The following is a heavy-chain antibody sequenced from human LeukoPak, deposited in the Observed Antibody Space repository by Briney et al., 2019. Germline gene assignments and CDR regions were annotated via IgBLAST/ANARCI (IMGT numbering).Heavy chain of an antibody. CDR3: ARHLGYCSGGSCYQMVRVPYYFDY. CDR2: IYYSGST. J-gene: IGHJ4*02. V-gene: IGHV4-39*01. Sequence: SETLSLTCTVSGGSISSSSYYWGWIRQPPGKGLEWIGSIYYSGSTYYNPSLKSRVTISVDTSKNQFSLKLSSVTAADTAVYYCARHLGYCSGGSCYQMVRVPYYFDYWGQGTPVTVSS. CDR1: GGSISSSSYY. D-gene: IGHD2-15*01.